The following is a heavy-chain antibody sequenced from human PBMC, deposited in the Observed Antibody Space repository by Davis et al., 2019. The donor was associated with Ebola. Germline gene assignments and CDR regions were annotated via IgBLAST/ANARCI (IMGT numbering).Heavy chain of an antibody. CDR2: IKSKADGETT. Sequence: GESLKISCEASGINFAGAWMTWVRQAPGKGLEWVGRIKSKADGETTDFAAPVRGRFFISRDDPEYTLYLQMNALKVEDTALYYCSTDVGDGWGQGTLVTVSA. J-gene: IGHJ4*02. CDR3: STDVGDG. V-gene: IGHV3-15*01. D-gene: IGHD4-17*01. CDR1: GINFAGAW.